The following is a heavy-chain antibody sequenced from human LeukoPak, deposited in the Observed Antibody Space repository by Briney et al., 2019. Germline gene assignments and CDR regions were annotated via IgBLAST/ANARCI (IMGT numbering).Heavy chain of an antibody. CDR2: ISQRGSP. V-gene: IGHV4-34*01. CDR3: AALSGYNWNYVSFDY. D-gene: IGHD1-7*01. J-gene: IGHJ4*02. CDR1: DGPFSGYY. Sequence: SETLSLTCAVHDGPFSGYYWSWIRQPPGKGLEWIGEISQRGSPNYNPSLKSRVTISINTSKKQFSVELSSVTAADTAVYCCAALSGYNWNYVSFDYWGQGTLVTVSS.